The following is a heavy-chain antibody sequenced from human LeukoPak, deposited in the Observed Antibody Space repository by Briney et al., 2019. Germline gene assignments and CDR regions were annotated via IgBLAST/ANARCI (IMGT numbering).Heavy chain of an antibody. CDR1: GYTFTGYY. CDR3: ARQMVRGVPPAFDY. Sequence: ASVKVSCKASGYTFTGYYMHWVRQAPGQGLEWMGWINPNSGGTNYAQKFQGRVTMTRDTSISTAYMELGRLRSDDTAVYYCARQMVRGVPPAFDYWGQGTLVTVSS. D-gene: IGHD3-10*01. V-gene: IGHV1-2*02. J-gene: IGHJ4*02. CDR2: INPNSGGT.